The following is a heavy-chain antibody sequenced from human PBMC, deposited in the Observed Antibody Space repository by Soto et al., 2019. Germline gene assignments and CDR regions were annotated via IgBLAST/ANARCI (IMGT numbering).Heavy chain of an antibody. J-gene: IGHJ4*02. V-gene: IGHV3-33*01. CDR1: GFTFSSYG. CDR2: IWYDGSNK. D-gene: IGHD6-19*01. CDR3: ARDCAGYSSGLYQRGGFDY. Sequence: QVQLVESGGGVVQPGRSLRLSCAASGFTFSSYGMHWVRQAPGKGLEWVAVIWYDGSNKYYADSVKGRFTISRDNSKNTLFLQMTSLGAEDTAEYDGARDCAGYSSGLYQRGGFDYWGQGSLVTVSS.